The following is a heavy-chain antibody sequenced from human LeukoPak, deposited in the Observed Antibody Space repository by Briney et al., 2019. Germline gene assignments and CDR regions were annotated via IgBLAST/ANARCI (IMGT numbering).Heavy chain of an antibody. J-gene: IGHJ4*02. CDR3: VKVRISEDGLGF. CDR2: ISSSGNT. D-gene: IGHD6-13*01. Sequence: GGSLTLSCAASGFTFSRSAMTWVRQTPGKGLDWVSSISSSGNTYYADSVKGRFTISRDNSKNMLYLQMNSLRAEDTAVYYCVKVRISEDGLGFWGQGTLLTVSS. CDR1: GFTFSRSA. V-gene: IGHV3-23*01.